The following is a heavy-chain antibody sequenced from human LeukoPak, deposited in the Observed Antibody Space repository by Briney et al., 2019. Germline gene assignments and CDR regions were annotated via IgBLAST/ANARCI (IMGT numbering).Heavy chain of an antibody. CDR3: ASLVSSAAGAFDI. D-gene: IGHD6-13*01. Sequence: ASGKVSCKASGGTFTSYAISWVGQAPGQGLERRGVFFPFFDTAIYPQKFQRRVTITADQSTSTSYMELSSLRSEDTAVYYCASLVSSAAGAFDIWGQGTMVTVSS. CDR1: GGTFTSYA. J-gene: IGHJ3*02. CDR2: FFPFFDTA. V-gene: IGHV1-69*01.